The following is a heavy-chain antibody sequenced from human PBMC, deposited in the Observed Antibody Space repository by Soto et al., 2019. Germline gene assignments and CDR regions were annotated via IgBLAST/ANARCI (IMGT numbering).Heavy chain of an antibody. CDR1: GFAVTSAY. CDR2: LYRDGSP. CDR3: ARGEDYFDY. V-gene: IGHV3-66*01. J-gene: IGHJ4*02. Sequence: GGSLRLSCAASGFAVTSAYMNWVRQAPGKGLEWVSLLYRDGSPYHADSVKGRFSISRDNSKNSLYLEMNNLRAEDTAVYYCARGEDYFDYWGQGSLVTVSS.